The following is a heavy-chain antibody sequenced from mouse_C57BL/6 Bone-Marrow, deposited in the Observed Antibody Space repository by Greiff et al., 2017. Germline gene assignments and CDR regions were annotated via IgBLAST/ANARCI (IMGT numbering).Heavy chain of an antibody. Sequence: EVQLQQSGPELVKPGASVKISCKASGYTFTDYYMNWVKQSHGKSLEWIGDINPNNGGTSYNQKFKGKATLTVDKSSSTAYMQLRSLTSEDSAGYYCARDGDYGSGYGYCAMDYWGQGTSVTGAS. D-gene: IGHD1-1*01. CDR3: ARDGDYGSGYGYCAMDY. CDR1: GYTFTDYY. V-gene: IGHV1-26*01. J-gene: IGHJ4*01. CDR2: INPNNGGT.